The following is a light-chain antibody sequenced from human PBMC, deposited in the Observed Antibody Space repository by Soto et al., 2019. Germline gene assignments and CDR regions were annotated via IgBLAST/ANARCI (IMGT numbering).Light chain of an antibody. J-gene: IGLJ2*01. CDR3: ASYTSSRPQI. Sequence: QSVLTQPASVSGSPGQSITISCTGTSSDVGGYIYVSWYQQHPGKAPKLMIYDVSNRPSGVSYRFSGSKSGNTASLTISGLQTEDEDYYYCASYTSSRPQIFGGGTKLTVL. CDR2: DVS. V-gene: IGLV2-14*03. CDR1: SSDVGGYIY.